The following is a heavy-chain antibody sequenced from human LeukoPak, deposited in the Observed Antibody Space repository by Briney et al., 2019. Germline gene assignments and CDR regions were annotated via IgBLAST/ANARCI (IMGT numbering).Heavy chain of an antibody. CDR2: IYWNDDK. Sequence: SGPTLVNPTQTLTLACSFSGFSLSTSGGGVGWIRQPPGKDLEWLAFIYWNDDKRYSPSLESRLTITKDISKNQVVLTVSNMDPVDTATYFCAHSSYDSSGYYYFDYWGQGTLVTVSS. J-gene: IGHJ4*02. CDR3: AHSSYDSSGYYYFDY. V-gene: IGHV2-5*01. CDR1: GFSLSTSGGG. D-gene: IGHD3-22*01.